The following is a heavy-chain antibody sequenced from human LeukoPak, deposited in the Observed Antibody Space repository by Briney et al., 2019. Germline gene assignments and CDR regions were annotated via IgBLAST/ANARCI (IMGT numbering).Heavy chain of an antibody. D-gene: IGHD6-19*01. J-gene: IGHJ4*02. CDR2: IRHDGSNQ. V-gene: IGHV3-30*02. Sequence: GGSLRLSCAASGFIFSNHALRWGREAPGKGLEWVALIRHDGSNQYCADSVKGRFTISRDNSKNTLYLQMNSLRREDTAVYYCARDLSETYSFDFWGQGTLVTVSS. CDR1: GFIFSNHA. CDR3: ARDLSETYSFDF.